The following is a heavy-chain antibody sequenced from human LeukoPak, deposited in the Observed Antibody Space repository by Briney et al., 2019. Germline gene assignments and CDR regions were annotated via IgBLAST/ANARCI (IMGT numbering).Heavy chain of an antibody. J-gene: IGHJ4*02. Sequence: ASVKVSCKASGYTFTSYYMHWVRQAPGQGLEWMGIINPSGGSTSYAQKFQGRVTMTRDTSTSTVYMELSSLRSEDTAVYYCGRDLGGHCPPGCTDYWGQGTLVTVSS. CDR3: GRDLGGHCPPGCTDY. CDR2: INPSGGST. D-gene: IGHD2-8*01. V-gene: IGHV1-46*01. CDR1: GYTFTSYY.